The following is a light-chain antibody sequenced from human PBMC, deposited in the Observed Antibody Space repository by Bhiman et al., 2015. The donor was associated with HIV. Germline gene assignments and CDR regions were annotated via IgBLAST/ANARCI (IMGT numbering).Light chain of an antibody. Sequence: QSALTQPASVSGSPGQSITISCTGTSSDVGGYNYVSWSQQHPGKAPKLIIYDVSYRPSGVSNRFSGSKSGNTASLTISGLQAEDEADYYCSSYTISNTYVFGTGTKVTVL. V-gene: IGLV2-14*03. J-gene: IGLJ1*01. CDR3: SSYTISNTYV. CDR2: DVS. CDR1: SSDVGGYNY.